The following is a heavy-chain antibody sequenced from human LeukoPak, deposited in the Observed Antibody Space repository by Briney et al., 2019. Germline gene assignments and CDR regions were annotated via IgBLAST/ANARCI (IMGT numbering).Heavy chain of an antibody. Sequence: SETXSLXCTVSGVSISSYYWSWIRQPPGKGLEWVGYIYYSGSTNYNPSLKSRVTISVDTSKNQFSLKLSSVTAADTAVYYCARDVGAGMAAAFDLWGQGRLVTVSS. CDR2: IYYSGST. CDR3: ARDVGAGMAAAFDL. CDR1: GVSISSYY. J-gene: IGHJ4*02. V-gene: IGHV4-59*12. D-gene: IGHD6-13*01.